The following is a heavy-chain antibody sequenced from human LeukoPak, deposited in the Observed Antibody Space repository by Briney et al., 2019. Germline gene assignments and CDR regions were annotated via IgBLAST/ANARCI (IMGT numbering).Heavy chain of an antibody. V-gene: IGHV4-61*02. CDR3: ARGYGGIYYYYMDV. D-gene: IGHD3-16*01. Sequence: SETLSLTCTVSGGSISSGSYYWSWIRQPAGKGLEWIGRIYTSGSTNYNPSLKSRVTISVDTSKNQFSLKLSSVTAADTAVYYCARGYGGIYYYYMDVWGKGTTVTVSS. J-gene: IGHJ6*03. CDR1: GGSISSGSYY. CDR2: IYTSGST.